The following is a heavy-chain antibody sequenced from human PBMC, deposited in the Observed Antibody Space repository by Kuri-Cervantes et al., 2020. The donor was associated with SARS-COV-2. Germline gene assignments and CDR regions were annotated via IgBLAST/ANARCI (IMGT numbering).Heavy chain of an antibody. D-gene: IGHD3-10*01. CDR1: GGSISCYY. CDR3: ARGRMVPGP. Sequence: SQTLSLTCNVSGGSISCYYWTWIRQPPGMGLEWIGHIFTAGGTNYNPSHKSRVTISVDIPKNQFSLKLTSVTAADTAVYYCARGRMVPGPWGQGTLVTVSS. V-gene: IGHV4-59*01. CDR2: IFTAGGT. J-gene: IGHJ5*02.